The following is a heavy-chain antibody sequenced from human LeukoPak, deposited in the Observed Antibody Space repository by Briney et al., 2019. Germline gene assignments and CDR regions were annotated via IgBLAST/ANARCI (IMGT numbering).Heavy chain of an antibody. CDR1: GYTFTGYY. J-gene: IGHJ4*02. Sequence: GASVKVSCKASGYTFTGYYMHWVRQAPGQGLEWMGWINPNSGGTNYAQKFQGRVTMTRDTSISTAYMELSRLRSDDTAVYYCARDRVGATPDFDYWGQGTLVTVSS. CDR2: INPNSGGT. D-gene: IGHD1-26*01. V-gene: IGHV1-2*02. CDR3: ARDRVGATPDFDY.